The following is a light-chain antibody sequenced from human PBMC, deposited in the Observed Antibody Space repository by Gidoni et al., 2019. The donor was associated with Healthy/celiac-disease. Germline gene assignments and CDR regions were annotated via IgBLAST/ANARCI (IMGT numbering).Light chain of an antibody. CDR3: QQYGSSPPIT. V-gene: IGKV3-20*01. J-gene: IGKJ5*01. Sequence: EIVLTQSPGTLSLSQGERATLSCRASQRVSSSYLAWYQQKPGQAPRLLIYGASSRATGIPDRFSGSGSVTDFTLTISRLEPEDFAVYYCQQYGSSPPITFGQGTRLEIK. CDR1: QRVSSSY. CDR2: GAS.